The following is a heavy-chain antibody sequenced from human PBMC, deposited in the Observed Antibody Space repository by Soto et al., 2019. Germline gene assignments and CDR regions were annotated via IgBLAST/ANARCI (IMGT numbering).Heavy chain of an antibody. J-gene: IGHJ3*02. Sequence: VQLVQSGAEVRKPGASVKVSCKASGYTFTRYGLTWVRQAPGQGLEWLGGAIPVYGSTNYAQKFQGRVTITAGESATTAFMELSSLRSDDTAVYYCARRGVANSRDAFDIWGQGTLVTVS. D-gene: IGHD1-26*01. CDR2: AIPVYGST. V-gene: IGHV1-69*13. CDR3: ARRGVANSRDAFDI. CDR1: GYTFTRYG.